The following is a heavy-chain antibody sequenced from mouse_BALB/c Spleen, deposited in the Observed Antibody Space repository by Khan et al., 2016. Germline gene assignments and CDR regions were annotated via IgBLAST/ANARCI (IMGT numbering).Heavy chain of an antibody. CDR3: TRAGYDYPCAY. V-gene: IGHV1S81*02. J-gene: IGHJ3*01. CDR2: INPSNGDT. CDR1: GYTFTSYY. D-gene: IGHD2-4*01. Sequence: QVQLQQSGAELVKPGASVKLSCKASGYTFTSYYMYWVKQRPGQGLEWIGEINPSNGDTNFNERFKSKATLTVDKSSSTTYMQFRSLTSEDSAVYYCTRAGYDYPCAYWGQGTLVTVSA.